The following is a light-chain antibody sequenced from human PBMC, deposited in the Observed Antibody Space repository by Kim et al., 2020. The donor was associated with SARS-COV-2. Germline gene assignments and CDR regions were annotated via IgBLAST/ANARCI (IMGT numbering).Light chain of an antibody. CDR1: KSGNKY. Sequence: SYELTQPPSVSVSPGQTASITCSGDKSGNKYACWYQQKPGQSPVLVIYQDTKRPSGIPERFSGSNSGNTATLTISGTQALDEADYYCQAWDSNTVVFGGG. CDR2: QDT. J-gene: IGLJ2*01. CDR3: QAWDSNTVV. V-gene: IGLV3-1*01.